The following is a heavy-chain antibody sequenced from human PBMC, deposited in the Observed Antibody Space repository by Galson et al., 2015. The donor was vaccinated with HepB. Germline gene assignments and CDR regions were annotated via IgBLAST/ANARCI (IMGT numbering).Heavy chain of an antibody. CDR1: GYTFTTYG. J-gene: IGHJ4*02. CDR3: ARGYLYDFWSGYWSGLNYFDY. D-gene: IGHD3-3*01. CDR2: ISAYNGNP. Sequence: QSGAEVKKPGESLKISCKAPGYTFTTYGITWVRRAPGQGLEGRGWISAYNGNPTYAQKLQGRVTMTTDTSTSTAYMELRSLRSDDTAVYYCARGYLYDFWSGYWSGLNYFDYWGQGTLVTVSS. V-gene: IGHV1-18*01.